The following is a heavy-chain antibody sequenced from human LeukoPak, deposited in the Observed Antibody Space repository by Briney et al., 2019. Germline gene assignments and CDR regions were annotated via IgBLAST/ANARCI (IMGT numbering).Heavy chain of an antibody. D-gene: IGHD1-26*01. CDR3: TTHQGGGSYKFP. V-gene: IGHV3-15*01. CDR1: GFTFSDAW. CDR2: IKAKTDGGTT. Sequence: GGSLRLSCAASGFTFSDAWMSWVRQAPGKGLEWVGRIKAKTDGGTTGYGAPVKGRFTISRDDSKNTLYLQMNSLKTEDTAMYYCTTHQGGGSYKFPWGQGTLVTVSS. J-gene: IGHJ5*02.